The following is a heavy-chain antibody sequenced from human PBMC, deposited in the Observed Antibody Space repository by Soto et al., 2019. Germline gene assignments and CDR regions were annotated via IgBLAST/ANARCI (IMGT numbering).Heavy chain of an antibody. J-gene: IGHJ5*02. D-gene: IGHD3-10*01. Sequence: EVQLVESGGGLVKPGGSLRLSCAASGFTFSSYSMNWVRQAPGKGLEWVSSISSSSSYIYYADSVKGRFTISRDNAKNSLYLQMNSLRAEDTAVYYCARAMVRGPLYTNAGFDPWGQGTLVTVSS. CDR3: ARAMVRGPLYTNAGFDP. CDR1: GFTFSSYS. CDR2: ISSSSSYI. V-gene: IGHV3-21*01.